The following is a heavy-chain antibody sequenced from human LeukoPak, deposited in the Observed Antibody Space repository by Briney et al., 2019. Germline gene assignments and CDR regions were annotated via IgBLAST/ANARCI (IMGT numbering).Heavy chain of an antibody. J-gene: IGHJ4*02. CDR3: ARGKGPKTYYYDSSGYYHDY. CDR1: GYTLTSYD. V-gene: IGHV1-8*01. CDR2: MNPNSGNT. D-gene: IGHD3-22*01. Sequence: GASVKVSCKASGYTLTSYDINWVRQATGQGLEWMGWMNPNSGNTGYAQKFQGRVTMTRNTSISTAYMELSSLRSEDTAVYYCARGKGPKTYYYDSSGYYHDYWGQGTLVTVSS.